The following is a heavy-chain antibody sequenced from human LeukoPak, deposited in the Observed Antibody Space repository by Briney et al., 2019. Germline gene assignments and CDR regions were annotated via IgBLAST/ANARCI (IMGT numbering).Heavy chain of an antibody. D-gene: IGHD3-16*01. J-gene: IGHJ3*02. CDR1: GFTFTNYW. CDR2: ISGDGSST. Sequence: GGSLRLSCAASGFTFTNYWMHWVRQAPGKGLVWVSRISGDGSSTLYADSVKGRLTISRDNAKSTLYLQMNSLRAEDTAVYYCARETSTSGAFDIWGQGTMVTVFS. V-gene: IGHV3-74*01. CDR3: ARETSTSGAFDI.